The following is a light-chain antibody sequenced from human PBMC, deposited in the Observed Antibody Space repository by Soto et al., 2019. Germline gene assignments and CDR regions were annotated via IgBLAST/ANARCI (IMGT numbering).Light chain of an antibody. CDR2: DVN. CDR3: GSFAGSWV. V-gene: IGLV2-11*01. J-gene: IGLJ3*02. Sequence: QAALTQPRSVSGSPGQSVTISCTGTSSDIGGYNYVSWYQQHPGKAPKLMIYDVNKRPSGVPDRFSGSRSGNTASLTISGLQAEDEADYYCGSFAGSWVFGGGTKLTVL. CDR1: SSDIGGYNY.